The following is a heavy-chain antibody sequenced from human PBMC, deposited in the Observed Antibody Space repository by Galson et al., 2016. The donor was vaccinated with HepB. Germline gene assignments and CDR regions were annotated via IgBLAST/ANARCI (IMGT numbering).Heavy chain of an antibody. J-gene: IGHJ5*02. CDR3: AREGGDYYGLGRYYNWFDP. V-gene: IGHV1-18*01. CDR1: GYTFISYG. Sequence: SVKVSCKASGYTFISYGISWVRQAPGQGLEWMGWISVQNNKTNFAQKFQDRVTLTTDTSTRTAYMELRSLRSDDTAVYYCAREGGDYYGLGRYYNWFDPWGQGTLVTVSS. CDR2: ISVQNNKT. D-gene: IGHD3-10*01.